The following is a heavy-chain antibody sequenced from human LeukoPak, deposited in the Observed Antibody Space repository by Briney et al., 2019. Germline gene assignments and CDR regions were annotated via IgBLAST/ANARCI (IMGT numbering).Heavy chain of an antibody. J-gene: IGHJ4*02. D-gene: IGHD1-1*01. Sequence: PGGSLRLSCAASGFTFSSYAMHWVRQAPGKGLEWVAVISYDGSNKYYADSVKGRFTISRDNSKNTLYLQMNSLRAEDTAVYYCTASGERSEGYWGQGTLVTVSS. V-gene: IGHV3-30-3*01. CDR2: ISYDGSNK. CDR1: GFTFSSYA. CDR3: TASGERSEGY.